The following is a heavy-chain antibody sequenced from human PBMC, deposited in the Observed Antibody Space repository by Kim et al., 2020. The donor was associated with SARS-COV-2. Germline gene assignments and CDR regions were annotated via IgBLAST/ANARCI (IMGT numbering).Heavy chain of an antibody. CDR1: GFTFSSYG. CDR2: ISYDGSNK. Sequence: GGSLRLSCAASGFTFSSYGMHWVRQAPGKGLEWVAVISYDGSNKYYADSVKGRFTISRDNSKNTLYLQMNSLRAEDTAVYYCAKDVDTAMDFYYYYGMDVWGQGTTVTVSS. V-gene: IGHV3-30*18. CDR3: AKDVDTAMDFYYYYGMDV. D-gene: IGHD5-18*01. J-gene: IGHJ6*02.